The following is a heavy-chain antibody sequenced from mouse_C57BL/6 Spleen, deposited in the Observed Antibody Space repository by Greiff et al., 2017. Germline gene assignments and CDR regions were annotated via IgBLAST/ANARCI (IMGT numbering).Heavy chain of an antibody. CDR3: ALYYYGSSYSFDY. V-gene: IGHV1-42*01. Sequence: VQLQQSGPELVKPGASVKISCKASGYSFTGYYMNWVKQSPEKSLEWIGEINPSTGGTTYNQKFKAKATLTVDKSSSTAYMQLKILTSEDSAVYYCALYYYGSSYSFDYWGQGTTLTVSS. CDR1: GYSFTGYY. D-gene: IGHD1-1*01. J-gene: IGHJ2*01. CDR2: INPSTGGT.